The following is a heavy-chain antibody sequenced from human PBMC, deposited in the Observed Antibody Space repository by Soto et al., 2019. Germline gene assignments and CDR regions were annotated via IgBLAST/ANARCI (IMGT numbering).Heavy chain of an antibody. Sequence: QVQLVESGGGVVQPGRSLRLSCAASGFTFSNYGMHWVRQAPGKGLEWVAVISYDGSTEYYAGSVKGRFTISRDNSKKRRFLQMSSLRAEDTAVYYCAKDLHRMAVADTIDYWGQGTLVTVSS. V-gene: IGHV3-30*18. CDR1: GFTFSNYG. D-gene: IGHD6-19*01. CDR2: ISYDGSTE. J-gene: IGHJ4*02. CDR3: AKDLHRMAVADTIDY.